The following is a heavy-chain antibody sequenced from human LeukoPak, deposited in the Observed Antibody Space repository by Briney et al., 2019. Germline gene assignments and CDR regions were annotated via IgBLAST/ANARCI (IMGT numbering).Heavy chain of an antibody. D-gene: IGHD4-17*01. V-gene: IGHV4-34*01. Sequence: SATLSLTCAAYGGSFSGYYWSWIRQPPGKGLEWIGEINHSGSTNYNPSLKSRVTISVDTSKNQFSLKLSSVTAADTAVYYCARGPRGIHLPGLRFDYWGQGTLVTVSS. CDR3: ARGPRGIHLPGLRFDY. CDR2: INHSGST. J-gene: IGHJ4*02. CDR1: GGSFSGYY.